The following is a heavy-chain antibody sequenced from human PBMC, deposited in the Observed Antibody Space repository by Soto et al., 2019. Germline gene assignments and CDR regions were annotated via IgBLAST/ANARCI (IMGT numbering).Heavy chain of an antibody. V-gene: IGHV3-30-3*01. CDR1: GFTFSTYA. Sequence: QVQLVESGGGVVQPGRSLRLSCAASGFTFSTYALPWVRQAPGKGLEWVATVTSDGSNKYHADSVEGRFTISRDDSKNTLYLQLNSLRAEDTAVYYCGRITLKTSVDTFDFWGQGTMVTVSS. J-gene: IGHJ3*01. CDR2: VTSDGSNK. D-gene: IGHD3-22*01. CDR3: GRITLKTSVDTFDF.